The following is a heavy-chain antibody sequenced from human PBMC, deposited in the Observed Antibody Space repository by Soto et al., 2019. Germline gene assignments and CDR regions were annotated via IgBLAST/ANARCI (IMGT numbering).Heavy chain of an antibody. CDR1: GFTFSTYW. J-gene: IGHJ4*02. CDR2: ITAAGTST. Sequence: GGSLXLSCAASGFTFSTYWMHWVRQAPGEGLVWLSRITAAGTSTSSADSVKGRFTISRDNAKNTLYLQMNSLRAEDTAMYYCARGDLTYFNYWGQGILVTVSS. V-gene: IGHV3-74*01. D-gene: IGHD3-10*01. CDR3: ARGDLTYFNY.